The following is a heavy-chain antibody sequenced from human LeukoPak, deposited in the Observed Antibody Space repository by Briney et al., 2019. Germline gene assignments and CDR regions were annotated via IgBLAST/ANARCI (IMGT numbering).Heavy chain of an antibody. D-gene: IGHD2-15*01. CDR2: IYYSGST. V-gene: IGHV4-59*08. J-gene: IGHJ4*02. CDR3: ARLVGSREHFFDY. CDR1: GGSINSYY. Sequence: SETLSLTCTVSGGSINSYYWSWIRQPPGKGLEWIGYIYYSGSTNYNPSLKSRVTISVDTSKNQFSLKLSSVTAADTAVYYCARLVGSREHFFDYWGQGTLVTVSS.